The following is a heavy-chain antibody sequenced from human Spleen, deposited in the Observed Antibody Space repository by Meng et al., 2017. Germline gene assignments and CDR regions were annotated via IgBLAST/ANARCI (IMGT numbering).Heavy chain of an antibody. CDR3: ARGKQWNYAMDV. V-gene: IGHV1-18*01. CDR2: INTYNGDT. CDR1: DYTFTTSG. J-gene: IGHJ6*02. D-gene: IGHD6-19*01. Sequence: SVKVSCQASDYTFTTSGISWVRQAPGQGLEWMGWINTYNGDTKYAQQFQGRVTMTTDTSTSTGYMELRSLTSDDTAVYFCARGKQWNYAMDVWGQGTTVTVSS.